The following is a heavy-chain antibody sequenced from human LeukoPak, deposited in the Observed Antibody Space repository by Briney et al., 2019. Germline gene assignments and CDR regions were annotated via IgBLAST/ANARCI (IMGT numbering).Heavy chain of an antibody. CDR2: ISYDGSNK. D-gene: IGHD3-16*01. V-gene: IGHV3-30*03. J-gene: IGHJ4*02. Sequence: GGSLRLSCAASGFTFSSYSMNWVRQAPGKGLEWVAVISYDGSNKYYADSVKGRFTISRDNSKNTLYLQMNSLRAEDTAVYYCARDLWVGGQGTLVTVSS. CDR3: ARDLWV. CDR1: GFTFSSYS.